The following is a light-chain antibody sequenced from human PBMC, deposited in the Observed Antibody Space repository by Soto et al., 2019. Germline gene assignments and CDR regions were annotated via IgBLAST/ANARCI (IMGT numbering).Light chain of an antibody. CDR1: QSVSNSY. J-gene: IGKJ5*01. V-gene: IGKV3-20*01. CDR2: GAS. CDR3: QHYGSSLSIT. Sequence: ESVLTQSPRTLSLSPGERATLSCRARQSVSNSYLAWYQQKPGQAPRLLIYGASSRATGIPDRFSGSGSGTDFTLTISRLEPDDFAVYYCQHYGSSLSITFGQGTRLEIK.